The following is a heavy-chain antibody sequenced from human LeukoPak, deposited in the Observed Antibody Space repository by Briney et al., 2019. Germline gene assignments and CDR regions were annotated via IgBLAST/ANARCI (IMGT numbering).Heavy chain of an antibody. Sequence: PSETLSLTCTVSGGSISSGGYYWSWIRQPPGKGLEWIGYIYHSGSTYYNPSLKSRVTISVDRSKNQFSLKLSSVTAADTAVYYCARDRPCIAAAGTPYYYYMDVWGKGTTVTVSS. J-gene: IGHJ6*03. CDR3: ARDRPCIAAAGTPYYYYMDV. V-gene: IGHV4-30-2*01. CDR1: GGSISSGGYY. D-gene: IGHD6-13*01. CDR2: IYHSGST.